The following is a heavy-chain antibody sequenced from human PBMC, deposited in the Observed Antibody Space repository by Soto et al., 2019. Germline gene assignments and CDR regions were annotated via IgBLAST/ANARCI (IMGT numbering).Heavy chain of an antibody. CDR2: ISSNGGST. CDR1: GFTFSSYA. V-gene: IGHV3-64D*06. Sequence: GGSLRLSCSASGFTFSSYAMHWVRQAPGKGLEYVSAISSNGGSTYYADSVKGRFTISRDNSKNTLYLQMSSLRAEDTAVYYCVKDRYYDFWSGYYFTPYFDYWGQGTLVTVSS. CDR3: VKDRYYDFWSGYYFTPYFDY. J-gene: IGHJ4*02. D-gene: IGHD3-3*01.